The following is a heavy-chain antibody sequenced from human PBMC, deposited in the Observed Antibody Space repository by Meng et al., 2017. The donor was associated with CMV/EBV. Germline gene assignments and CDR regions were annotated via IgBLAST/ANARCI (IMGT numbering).Heavy chain of an antibody. CDR2: ISYDGSNK. CDR3: ARDGGQWLVLPYFDY. Sequence: GESLKISCAASRFTFSRYSMHWVRQAPGKGLEWVAVISYDGSNKYYADSVKGRFTISRDNSKNTLYLQMNSLRAEDTAVYYCARDGGQWLVLPYFDYWGQGTLVTVSS. V-gene: IGHV3-30*04. CDR1: RFTFSRYS. D-gene: IGHD6-19*01. J-gene: IGHJ4*02.